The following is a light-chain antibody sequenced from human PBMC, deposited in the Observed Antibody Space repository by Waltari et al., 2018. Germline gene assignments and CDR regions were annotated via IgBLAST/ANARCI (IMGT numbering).Light chain of an antibody. CDR2: KSF. V-gene: IGKV1-5*03. J-gene: IGKJ2*01. CDR3: QQYYNSPYT. CDR1: QSISNW. Sequence: DIQMTQSPSTLSASVGDRVTITCRASQSISNWLDWYQQKSGKAPKVLIYKSFSLQSGVPSRFSGSGSETEFTLTISSLQPDDFATYYCQQYYNSPYTFGQGTTLEI.